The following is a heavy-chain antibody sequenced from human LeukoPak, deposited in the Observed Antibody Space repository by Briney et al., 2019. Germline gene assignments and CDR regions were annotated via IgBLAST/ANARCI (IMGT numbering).Heavy chain of an antibody. J-gene: IGHJ5*02. D-gene: IGHD3-10*01. CDR3: ARVYYGSGSYYNWFDP. CDR1: GGSISSSSYY. Sequence: SQTLSLTCTVSGGSISSSSYYWGWIRQPPGKGLEWIGSIYYSGSTYYNPSLKSRVTISVDTSKNQFSLKLSSVTAADTAVYYCARVYYGSGSYYNWFDPWGQGTLVTVSS. V-gene: IGHV4-39*07. CDR2: IYYSGST.